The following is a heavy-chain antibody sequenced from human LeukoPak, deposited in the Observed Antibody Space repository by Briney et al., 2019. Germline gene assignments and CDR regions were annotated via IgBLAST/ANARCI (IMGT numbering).Heavy chain of an antibody. CDR3: ARGVQSMEAPNWFDP. J-gene: IGHJ5*02. CDR1: GGSISSGGYY. Sequence: SQTLSLTCTVSGGSISSGGYYWSWIRQHPGKGLEWIGYIYYSGSTYYNPSLKSRVTISVDTSKNQFSLKLSSVTAADTAVYYCARGVQSMEAPNWFDPWGQGTLVTVSS. V-gene: IGHV4-31*03. D-gene: IGHD1-1*01. CDR2: IYYSGST.